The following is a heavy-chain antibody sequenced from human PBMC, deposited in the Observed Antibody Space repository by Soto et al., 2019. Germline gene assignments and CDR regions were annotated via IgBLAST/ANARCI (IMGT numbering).Heavy chain of an antibody. J-gene: IGHJ4*02. CDR3: AKDHLYDFWSGYLPDSFDY. Sequence: GGSLRLSCAASGFTFSSYGMHWVRQAPGKXLEWVAVISYDGSNKYYADSVKGRFTISRDNSKNTLYLQMNSLRAEDTAVYYCAKDHLYDFWSGYLPDSFDYWGQGTLVTVSS. D-gene: IGHD3-3*01. V-gene: IGHV3-30*18. CDR1: GFTFSSYG. CDR2: ISYDGSNK.